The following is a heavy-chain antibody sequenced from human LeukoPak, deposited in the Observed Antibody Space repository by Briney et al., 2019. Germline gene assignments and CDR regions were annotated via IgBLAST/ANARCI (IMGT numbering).Heavy chain of an antibody. J-gene: IGHJ4*02. CDR3: AKQSKCSGGSCYHFYYFDY. CDR2: ISGSAGST. D-gene: IGHD2-15*01. V-gene: IGHV3-23*01. CDR1: GFTFSSYA. Sequence: PGGSLRLSCAASGFTFSSYAMSWVRQAPGKGLEWVSAISGSAGSTYYADSVKGRFTISRDNSKNTLYLQMNSLRAEDTAVYYCAKQSKCSGGSCYHFYYFDYWGQGTLVTVSS.